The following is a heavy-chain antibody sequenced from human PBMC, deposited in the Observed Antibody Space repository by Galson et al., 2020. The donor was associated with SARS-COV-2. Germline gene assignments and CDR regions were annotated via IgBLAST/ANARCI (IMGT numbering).Heavy chain of an antibody. CDR1: GFMFSNYA. Sequence: GGSLRLSCDASGFMFSNYAIHWVRQAPGKGLEWVTVVWHDGTSKFYADSVKGRFTISRDNSEKTLYLQMNSLGVEDTALYYCATSRHCSDGVCYLSDWGQGTLVTVSS. V-gene: IGHV3-33*01. D-gene: IGHD2-8*01. J-gene: IGHJ4*02. CDR2: VWHDGTSK. CDR3: ATSRHCSDGVCYLSD.